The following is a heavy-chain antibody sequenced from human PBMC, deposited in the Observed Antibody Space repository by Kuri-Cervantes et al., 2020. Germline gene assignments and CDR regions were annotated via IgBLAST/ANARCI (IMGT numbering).Heavy chain of an antibody. V-gene: IGHV3-23*01. J-gene: IGHJ4*02. CDR3: AKPEYSSSSFYQPKDY. CDR1: GVSCSSSA. Sequence: GGSLRLCCAASGVSCSSSAMSWVRQAPGKGLEWVSGISGSGDSTDHADSVKGRFTISRDNSKTTLYLQMNSLRAEDTAVYYCAKPEYSSSSFYQPKDYWGQGTLVTVSS. D-gene: IGHD6-6*01. CDR2: ISGSGDST.